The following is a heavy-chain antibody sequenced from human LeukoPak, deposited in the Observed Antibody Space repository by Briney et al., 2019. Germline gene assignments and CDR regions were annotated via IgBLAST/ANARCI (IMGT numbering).Heavy chain of an antibody. Sequence: PGGSLRLSCAASGFTFDDYAMHWVRQAPGKGLEWVSGISWNSGSIGYADSVKGRFTISRDNAKNTLYLQMNSLRGEDTAVYYCARAGGYFDYRGNNWFDPWGQGTLVTVSS. D-gene: IGHD3-9*01. CDR3: ARAGGYFDYRGNNWFDP. J-gene: IGHJ5*02. CDR1: GFTFDDYA. CDR2: ISWNSGSI. V-gene: IGHV3-9*01.